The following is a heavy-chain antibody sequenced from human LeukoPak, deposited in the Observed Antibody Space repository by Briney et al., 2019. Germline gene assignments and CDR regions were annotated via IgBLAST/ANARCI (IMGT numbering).Heavy chain of an antibody. CDR2: SIPIFGTS. V-gene: IGHV1-69*01. CDR3: ARASPYYDFWSGYWNNWFDP. CDR1: GGTFSSYA. D-gene: IGHD3-3*01. Sequence: SVNVSCKASGGTFSSYAISWVRQAPGQGLDWMGGSIPIFGTSNYAQKFQGRVTITADESTSTAYMVLSSLRSEDTAVYYCARASPYYDFWSGYWNNWFDPWGQGTLVTVSS. J-gene: IGHJ5*02.